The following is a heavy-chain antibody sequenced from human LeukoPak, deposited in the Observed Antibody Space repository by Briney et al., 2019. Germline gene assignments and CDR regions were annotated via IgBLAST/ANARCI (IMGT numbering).Heavy chain of an antibody. V-gene: IGHV3-21*01. CDR3: ASTPDRDIVVVPADIDYYMDV. J-gene: IGHJ6*03. D-gene: IGHD2-2*01. CDR2: ISSSSSYI. CDR1: GFTFSSYS. Sequence: KPGGSLRLSCAASGFTFSSYSMNWVRQAPGKGLEWVSPISSSSSYIYYADSVKGRFTISRDNAKNSLYLQMNSLRAEDTAVYYCASTPDRDIVVVPADIDYYMDVWGKGTTVTVSS.